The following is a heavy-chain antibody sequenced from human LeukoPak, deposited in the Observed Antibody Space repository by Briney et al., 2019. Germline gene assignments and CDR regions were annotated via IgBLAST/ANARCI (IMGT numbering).Heavy chain of an antibody. V-gene: IGHV1-2*02. D-gene: IGHD2-2*01. CDR3: ARGGAFCSITTCHEFDH. CDR2: TNPSTGGT. Sequence: GASVKVSCKTSGYTFTGSYLHWVRHVHGQGLEWMSWTNPSTGGTKSAQQFEGRVTMTRDTSNTTGYMELRSLRPDDTATYYCARGGAFCSITTCHEFDHWGQGTLVIVSS. CDR1: GYTFTGSY. J-gene: IGHJ4*02.